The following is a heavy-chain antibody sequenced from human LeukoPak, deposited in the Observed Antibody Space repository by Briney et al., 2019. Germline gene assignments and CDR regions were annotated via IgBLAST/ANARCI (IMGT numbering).Heavy chain of an antibody. CDR2: IKSKSDDGTA. Sequence: GGSLRLSCAASGLSFSTAWMGWVRQAPGKGLEWVGRIKSKSDDGTAVYTAPVKGRFSISRDDSKDTLYLQINSLKTEDTAVYYCATDDDGGLGRWGQGTRITVSS. J-gene: IGHJ4*02. CDR1: GLSFSTAW. CDR3: ATDDDGGLGR. V-gene: IGHV3-15*01. D-gene: IGHD3-16*01.